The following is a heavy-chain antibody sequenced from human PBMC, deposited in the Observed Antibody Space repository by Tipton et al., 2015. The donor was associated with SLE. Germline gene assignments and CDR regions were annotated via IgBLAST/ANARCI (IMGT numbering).Heavy chain of an antibody. CDR1: GFTFSTHG. CDR3: ARRGGYRAYEDYFDS. CDR2: IWFDGNSE. J-gene: IGHJ4*02. D-gene: IGHD5-12*01. V-gene: IGHV3-33*01. Sequence: SGFTFSTHGMHWVRQAPGKGLEWVAVIWFDGNSESYADSVKGRFTISRDNSKRMVYLQMDGLRVDDTAVYYCARRGGYRAYEDYFDSWGQGTLVTVSS.